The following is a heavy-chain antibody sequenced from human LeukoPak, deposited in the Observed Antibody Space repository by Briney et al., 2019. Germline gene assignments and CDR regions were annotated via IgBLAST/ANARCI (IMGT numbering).Heavy chain of an antibody. D-gene: IGHD5-24*01. V-gene: IGHV4-39*02. J-gene: IGHJ3*02. Sequence: PSETLSLTCTVSGGSISSSSYYWGWIRQPPGKGLEWIGSIYYRGSTYYHPSLKSRLTVSVDTSKNHFSLKLSSVTAADTAVYYCARPRRDGYIDAFDIWGQGTMVTVSP. CDR1: GGSISSSSYY. CDR3: ARPRRDGYIDAFDI. CDR2: IYYRGST.